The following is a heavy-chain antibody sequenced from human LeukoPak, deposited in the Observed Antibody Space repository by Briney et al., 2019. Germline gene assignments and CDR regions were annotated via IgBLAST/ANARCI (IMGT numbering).Heavy chain of an antibody. CDR2: IKTDGSST. CDR3: AVSNWMDP. CDR1: GFTFSSHY. J-gene: IGHJ5*02. Sequence: GGSLRLSCAASGFTFSSHYTQWVRKAPGKGLVWVSGIKTDGSSTRYADSVKGRFPISRDNAKNTLHLEMDSLTVEDTAVYYCAVSNWMDPWGQGTLVTVSS. V-gene: IGHV3-74*01.